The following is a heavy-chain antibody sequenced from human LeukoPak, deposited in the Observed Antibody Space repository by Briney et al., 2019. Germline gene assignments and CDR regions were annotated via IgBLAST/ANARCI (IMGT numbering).Heavy chain of an antibody. CDR1: GFTFDDYA. J-gene: IGHJ4*02. CDR2: ISWNSGSI. D-gene: IGHD3-22*01. V-gene: IGHV3-9*01. Sequence: GRSLRLSCAASGFTFDDYAMHWVRQAPGKGLEWVSGISWNSGSIGYADSVKGRFTISRDNAKNSLYLQMNSLRAEDTALYYCAKEAGSSGYSNSPFDYWGQGTLVTVSS. CDR3: AKEAGSSGYSNSPFDY.